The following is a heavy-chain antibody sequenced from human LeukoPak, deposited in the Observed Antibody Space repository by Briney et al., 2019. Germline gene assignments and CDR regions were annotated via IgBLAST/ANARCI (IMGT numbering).Heavy chain of an antibody. CDR1: GFTFDDYA. Sequence: GGSLRLSCAASGFTFDDYAMHWVRQAPGKGLEWVSGISWNSGSIGYADSVKGRFAISRDNAKNSLYLQMNSLRAEDMALYYCAKGGANWGSFDYWGQGTLVTVSS. V-gene: IGHV3-9*03. CDR2: ISWNSGSI. J-gene: IGHJ4*02. CDR3: AKGGANWGSFDY. D-gene: IGHD7-27*01.